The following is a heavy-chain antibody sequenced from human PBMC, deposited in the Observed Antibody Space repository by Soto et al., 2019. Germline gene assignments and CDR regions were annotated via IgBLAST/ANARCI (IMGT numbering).Heavy chain of an antibody. CDR1: GGSIRGADDC. J-gene: IGHJ4*02. V-gene: IGHV4-30-4*01. Sequence: SETLSLTCTVSGGSIRGADDCWSWVRQPPGNGLEWIGSIYSSELTYYNPSLQSRVTISVDTSKNQFSLKLSSVTAADTAVYYCARGCGLGSMVRGVIHHLPFDYWGQGTLVTVSS. D-gene: IGHD3-10*01. CDR2: IYSSELT. CDR3: ARGCGLGSMVRGVIHHLPFDY.